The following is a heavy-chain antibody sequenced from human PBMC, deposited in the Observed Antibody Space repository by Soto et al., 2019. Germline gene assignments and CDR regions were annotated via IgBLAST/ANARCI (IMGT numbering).Heavy chain of an antibody. V-gene: IGHV3-23*01. CDR2: ISGSGGST. J-gene: IGHJ5*02. CDR3: AKDLGYYGSGSYYNLGWFDP. CDR1: GFTFSSYA. Sequence: GGSLRLSCAASGFTFSSYAMSWVRQAPGKGLEWVSAISGSGGSTYYADSVKGRFTISRDNSKNTLYLQMNSLRAEDTAVYYCAKDLGYYGSGSYYNLGWFDPWGQGTLVTVSS. D-gene: IGHD3-10*01.